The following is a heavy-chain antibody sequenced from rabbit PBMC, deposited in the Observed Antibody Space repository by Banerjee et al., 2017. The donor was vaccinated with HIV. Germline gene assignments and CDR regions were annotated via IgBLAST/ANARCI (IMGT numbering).Heavy chain of an antibody. V-gene: IGHV1S45*01. CDR1: GFTLSSYW. Sequence: QEQLVESGGGLVKPEGSLTLTCTASGFTLSSYWMWWVRQAPGKGLEWIACIVAGSTGSTNYANWAKGRFTITKTSSTTVTLQMASLTAADTATYFCARGDASYGYMDLWGPGTLVTVS. J-gene: IGHJ6*01. D-gene: IGHD6-1*01. CDR3: ARGDASYGYMDL. CDR2: IVAGSTGST.